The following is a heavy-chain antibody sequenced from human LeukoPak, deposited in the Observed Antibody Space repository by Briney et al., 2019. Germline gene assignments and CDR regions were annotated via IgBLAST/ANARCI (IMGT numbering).Heavy chain of an antibody. Sequence: ASVKVSCKVSGSTLTEFSIHWVRQTPGKGLEWMGGFVPEDDETIYAQSFQGRVTMTEDTSTDTAYMELSSLRSEDTAMYYCATIAPGDLFDSWGQGTLVTVSS. J-gene: IGHJ4*02. D-gene: IGHD7-27*01. CDR3: ATIAPGDLFDS. CDR2: FVPEDDET. V-gene: IGHV1-24*01. CDR1: GSTLTEFS.